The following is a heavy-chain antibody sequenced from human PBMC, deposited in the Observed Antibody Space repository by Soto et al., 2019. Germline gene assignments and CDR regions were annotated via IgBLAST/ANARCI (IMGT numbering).Heavy chain of an antibody. J-gene: IGHJ6*02. Sequence: QVQLQESGPGLVRPSQTLSLTCTVSGGSISTDHYHWTWIRQAPGKGLEWIGYIHYRGSIQFNPSLQSRVSMSEDTSKNLFSLRLSSVTAADTAVYFCAREDDGGDRDYYGLDVWGQGTTVTVSS. CDR2: IHYRGSI. V-gene: IGHV4-30-4*01. D-gene: IGHD2-21*02. CDR3: AREDDGGDRDYYGLDV. CDR1: GGSISTDHYH.